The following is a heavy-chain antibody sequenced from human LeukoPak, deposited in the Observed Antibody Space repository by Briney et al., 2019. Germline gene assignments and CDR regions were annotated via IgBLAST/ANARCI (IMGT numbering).Heavy chain of an antibody. Sequence: GGSLRLSCAASGFTFSSYGLSWVRRAPGKGLVWVSRINTDGSSTSYADSVKGRFTISRDNAKNTLYLQMNSLRAEDTAVYYCARESGIAAALDLWGQGTLVTVSS. CDR1: GFTFSSYG. V-gene: IGHV3-74*01. CDR2: INTDGSST. J-gene: IGHJ5*02. D-gene: IGHD6-13*01. CDR3: ARESGIAAALDL.